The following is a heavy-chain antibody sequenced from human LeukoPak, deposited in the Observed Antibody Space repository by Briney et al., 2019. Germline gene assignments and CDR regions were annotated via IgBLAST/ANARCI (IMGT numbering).Heavy chain of an antibody. CDR2: ITASGGNT. D-gene: IGHD5-18*01. Sequence: GGSLRLSCAASGFTSSSYAMGWVRQAPGKGLEWVSAITASGGNTYYADSVKGRFTISRDNSKNTLYLQVNSLRAEDTAVYYCTKGNGYSYGRYYFDYWGQGTLVTVSS. V-gene: IGHV3-23*01. CDR3: TKGNGYSYGRYYFDY. J-gene: IGHJ4*02. CDR1: GFTSSSYA.